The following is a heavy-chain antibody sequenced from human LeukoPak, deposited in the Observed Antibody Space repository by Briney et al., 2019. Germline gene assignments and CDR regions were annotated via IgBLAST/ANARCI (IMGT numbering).Heavy chain of an antibody. CDR1: GFTFSSNP. CDR3: AKDIWGSGIAAAGSP. J-gene: IGHJ5*02. CDR2: ISGSGGST. Sequence: GGSLNFSCEPSGFTFSSNPRSWVGQAPGKGLKWVSAISGSGGSTYYADSVKGRFTISRDNSKNTLYLQMNSLRAEDTAVYYCAKDIWGSGIAAAGSPWGQGTLVTVSS. D-gene: IGHD6-13*01. V-gene: IGHV3-23*01.